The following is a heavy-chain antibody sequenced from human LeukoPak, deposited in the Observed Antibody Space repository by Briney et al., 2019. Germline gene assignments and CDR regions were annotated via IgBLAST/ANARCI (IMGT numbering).Heavy chain of an antibody. CDR1: GGSISNYY. J-gene: IGHJ3*02. V-gene: IGHV4-59*12. D-gene: IGHD3-16*01. CDR3: ARDYVAFDI. CDR2: IYYTET. Sequence: SETLSLTCTVSGGSISNYYWSWIRQSPGKGLEWIGYIYYTETSYNPSLKSRVTIPVDTSKNQFSLKLSSVTAADTAVYYCARDYVAFDIWGQGTMVTVSS.